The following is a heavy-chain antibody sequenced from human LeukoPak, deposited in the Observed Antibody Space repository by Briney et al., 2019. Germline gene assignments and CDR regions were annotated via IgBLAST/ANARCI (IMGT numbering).Heavy chain of an antibody. V-gene: IGHV1-18*01. D-gene: IGHD2-2*01. CDR3: ARDPLGYCSSTSCSPFDY. J-gene: IGHJ4*02. Sequence: ASVKVSCKASGYTFTSYGISWVRQAPGQGLEWMGWISAYNGNTNYAQKLQGRVTMTTDTSTSTAYMELRSLRSDDTGVYYCARDPLGYCSSTSCSPFDYWGQGTLVTVSS. CDR1: GYTFTSYG. CDR2: ISAYNGNT.